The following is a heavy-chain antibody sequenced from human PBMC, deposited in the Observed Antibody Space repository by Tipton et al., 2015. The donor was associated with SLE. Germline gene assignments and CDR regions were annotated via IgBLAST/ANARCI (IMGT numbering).Heavy chain of an antibody. CDR3: AGGVGSRYFDY. D-gene: IGHD1-26*01. CDR2: INHSGST. CDR1: GGSFSGYY. Sequence: TLSLTCAVYGGSFSGYYWSWIRQPPGKGLEWIGEINHSGSTNYNPSLKSRVTISVDTSKNQFSLKLSSVTAADTAVYYCAGGVGSRYFDYWGQGTTVTVSS. J-gene: IGHJ4*03. V-gene: IGHV4-34*01.